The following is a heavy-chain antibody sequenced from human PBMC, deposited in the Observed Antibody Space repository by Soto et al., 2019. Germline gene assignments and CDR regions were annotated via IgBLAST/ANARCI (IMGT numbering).Heavy chain of an antibody. V-gene: IGHV3-72*01. CDR3: ARGYSSGSADY. D-gene: IGHD6-19*01. CDR1: GFTFSDHY. Sequence: EVQLVESGGGLVQPGGSLRLSCAASGFTFSDHYMDWVRQAPGKGLEWVGRTRNKANSYTTEYAASVKGRFTISRDDSKISLYLQMNSLKTEDTAVYYCARGYSSGSADYWGQGTLVTVSS. J-gene: IGHJ4*02. CDR2: TRNKANSYTT.